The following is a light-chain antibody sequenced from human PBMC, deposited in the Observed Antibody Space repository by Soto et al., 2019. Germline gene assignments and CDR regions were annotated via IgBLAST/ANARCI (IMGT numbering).Light chain of an antibody. Sequence: DSVMTQFPLSLSVTPGEPASISCRSSQSLLHSNGYNYVDWYVQKPGQSPQLLIYLGSNRASGVPERVSGSGSGTDFTLKISRVEAEDVGVYYCMQALQIRVEFGQGTKVEIK. V-gene: IGKV2-28*01. CDR3: MQALQIRVE. J-gene: IGKJ1*01. CDR2: LGS. CDR1: QSLLHSNGYNY.